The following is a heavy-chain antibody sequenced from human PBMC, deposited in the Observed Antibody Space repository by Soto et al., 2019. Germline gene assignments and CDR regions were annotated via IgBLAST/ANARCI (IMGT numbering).Heavy chain of an antibody. CDR3: ARGYCSSPSCYPVPWFDP. Sequence: XGSLRLSCAASGFTVSSNYMSWVRQAPGKGLEWVSVIYSGGSTYYADSVKGRFTISRDNSKNTLYLQMNSLRAEDTAVYYRARGYCSSPSCYPVPWFDPWGQGTLVTVSS. CDR2: IYSGGST. J-gene: IGHJ5*02. CDR1: GFTVSSNY. V-gene: IGHV3-53*01. D-gene: IGHD2-2*01.